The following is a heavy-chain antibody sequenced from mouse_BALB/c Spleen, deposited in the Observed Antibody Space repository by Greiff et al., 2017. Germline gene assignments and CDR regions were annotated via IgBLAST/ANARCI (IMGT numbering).Heavy chain of an antibody. CDR2: INTSSGYT. Sequence: VQLLQSGADLARPGASVKMSCKASGYTFTSYTMHWVKQRPGQGLEWFGYINTSSGYTNYNQTFKDKATLTADNSSSTAYMQRSSLTAEDSAVYYCARRGNYYAMDYWGQGTSVTVSS. J-gene: IGHJ4*01. V-gene: IGHV1-4*01. CDR3: ARRGNYYAMDY. CDR1: GYTFTSYT.